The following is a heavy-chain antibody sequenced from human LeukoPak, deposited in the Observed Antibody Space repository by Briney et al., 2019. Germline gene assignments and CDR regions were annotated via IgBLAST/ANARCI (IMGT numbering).Heavy chain of an antibody. D-gene: IGHD1-26*01. CDR2: IYHSGST. Sequence: SDNLSLTCAVSGYSISSGYYWGCIRQPPGKGLEWFGSIYHSGSTYYNPSLKSRVTISVDTSKNEFSLRLTSVTAADTAVYYCVTPRSWELSDMAVWGKGTTVIVSS. CDR3: VTPRSWELSDMAV. V-gene: IGHV4-38-2*01. CDR1: GYSISSGYY. J-gene: IGHJ6*03.